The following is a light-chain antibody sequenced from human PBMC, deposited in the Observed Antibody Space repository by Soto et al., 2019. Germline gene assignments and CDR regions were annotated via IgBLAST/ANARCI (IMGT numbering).Light chain of an antibody. Sequence: QSVLTQPASVSGSPGQSITLSCTGTSSDVGGYDYVSWYQQHPGKAPKLMIYDVSDRPSGVSNRFSGSKSGNTASLTISGLQAEDAADYYCSSYTSGFYVFGTGTKVTVL. CDR2: DVS. V-gene: IGLV2-14*01. J-gene: IGLJ1*01. CDR3: SSYTSGFYV. CDR1: SSDVGGYDY.